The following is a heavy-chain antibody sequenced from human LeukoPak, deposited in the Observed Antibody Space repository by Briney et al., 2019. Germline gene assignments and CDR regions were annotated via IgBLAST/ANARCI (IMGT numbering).Heavy chain of an antibody. Sequence: GGSLRLSCAASGFTFSSYAMHWVRQAPGEGLEWVAVISYDGSNKYYADTVKGRFTISRDNSKNTLYLQMNSLRAEDTAVYYCARDSVVAYCGGDCYSGDYWGQGTLVTVSS. CDR1: GFTFSSYA. V-gene: IGHV3-30-3*01. CDR3: ARDSVVAYCGGDCYSGDY. J-gene: IGHJ4*02. D-gene: IGHD2-21*02. CDR2: ISYDGSNK.